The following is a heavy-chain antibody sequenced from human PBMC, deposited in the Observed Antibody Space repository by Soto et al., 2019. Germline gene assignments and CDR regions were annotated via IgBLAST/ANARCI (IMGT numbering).Heavy chain of an antibody. D-gene: IGHD3-9*01. J-gene: IGHJ3*02. CDR2: IYTSGST. CDR1: GGSISIYY. CDR3: ARDQILRYFDWLFRGDAFDI. V-gene: IGHV4-4*07. Sequence: SETLSLTCTVSGGSISIYYWGWIRHPAGKGLEWIGRIYTSGSTNYNPSLKSRVTMSVDTSKNQFSLKLSSVTAADTAVYYCARDQILRYFDWLFRGDAFDIWGQGTMVTVSS.